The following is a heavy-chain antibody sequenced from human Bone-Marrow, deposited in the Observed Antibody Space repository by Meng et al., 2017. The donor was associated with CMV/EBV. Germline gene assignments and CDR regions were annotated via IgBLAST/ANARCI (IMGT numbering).Heavy chain of an antibody. Sequence: ASVKVSCKASGYTFTSYGISWVRQAPGQGLEWMGWISAYNGNTNYAQKLQGRVTMTTDTSTSTAYMELRSLRSDDTAVYYCARGRGLYGYSYGLCWFDPWGQGTLVTVSS. J-gene: IGHJ5*02. V-gene: IGHV1-18*01. CDR1: GYTFTSYG. CDR2: ISAYNGNT. D-gene: IGHD5-18*01. CDR3: ARGRGLYGYSYGLCWFDP.